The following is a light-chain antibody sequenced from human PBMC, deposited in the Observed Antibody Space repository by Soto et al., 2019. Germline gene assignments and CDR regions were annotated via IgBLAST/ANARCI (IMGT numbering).Light chain of an antibody. CDR2: GAS. CDR1: QSVGSN. V-gene: IGKV3-15*01. Sequence: EIVMTQSPATLSVSPGERATLSCRASQSVGSNLAWYQQKPGQAPRLLIYGASTGATGIPARFSGSGSGTEFTLTISSLQSEDFAVYYCQQYNTRPTFGPGTKVDIK. CDR3: QQYNTRPT. J-gene: IGKJ3*01.